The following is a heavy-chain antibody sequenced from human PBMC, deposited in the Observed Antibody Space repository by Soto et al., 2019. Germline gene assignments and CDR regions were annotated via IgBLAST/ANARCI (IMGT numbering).Heavy chain of an antibody. D-gene: IGHD3-10*01. Sequence: QVYLQESGPELGRPSGPLSLTCAVSGGPISGTNWWSWVRRSPGKGLDRIGEVFHGGGTNYNPSLKSRXXXXXXXXXXXXXXXXXXXXXXXXXVYYCARVKVDLEYPPYGMDVWGQGTTVTVSS. J-gene: IGHJ6*02. CDR2: VFHGGGT. CDR3: ARVKVDLEYPPYGMDV. CDR1: GGPISGTNW. V-gene: IGHV4-4*02.